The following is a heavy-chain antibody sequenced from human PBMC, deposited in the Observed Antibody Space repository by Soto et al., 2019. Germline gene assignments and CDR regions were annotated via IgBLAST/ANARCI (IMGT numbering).Heavy chain of an antibody. CDR2: VYQSGST. Sequence: SETLSLTCAVSGDSISSGFYWIWIRQPPGKGLEWIGSVYQSGSTHYNPSLKSRVTISVDTSKNQFSLKMISVTASDTAVFYCAKIADFDYWGPGTLVTVSS. V-gene: IGHV4-38-2*01. J-gene: IGHJ4*02. CDR1: GDSISSGFY. CDR3: AKIADFDY.